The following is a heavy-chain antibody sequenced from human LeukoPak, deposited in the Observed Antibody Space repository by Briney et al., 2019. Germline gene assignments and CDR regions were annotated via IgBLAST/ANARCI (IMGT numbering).Heavy chain of an antibody. CDR3: ATDTATSYLDY. CDR2: IWYDASNK. Sequence: GGSLRLSCATSGFTFRNYGMHWVRQAPGKGLEWVAFIWYDASNKYYADSVRGRFTISRDSSKKTLYLQMNSLRAEDTAVYYCATDTATSYLDYWGQGTLVTVSS. J-gene: IGHJ4*02. D-gene: IGHD4-17*01. V-gene: IGHV3-30*02. CDR1: GFTFRNYG.